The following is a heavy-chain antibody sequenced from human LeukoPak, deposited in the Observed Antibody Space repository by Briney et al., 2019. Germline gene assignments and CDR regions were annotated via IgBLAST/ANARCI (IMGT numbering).Heavy chain of an antibody. V-gene: IGHV3-23*01. CDR2: IGTSVSDT. J-gene: IGHJ3*02. Sequence: GSLRLPCAASGFTFSSNALSWVRQAPGKGLEWVSVIGTSVSDTYYADSVKGRFTISRDNSKNTVYLQLNSLRAEDTAVYYCAKCSASYYNDAFDIWGRGTMVTVSS. D-gene: IGHD3-10*02. CDR1: GFTFSSNA. CDR3: AKCSASYYNDAFDI.